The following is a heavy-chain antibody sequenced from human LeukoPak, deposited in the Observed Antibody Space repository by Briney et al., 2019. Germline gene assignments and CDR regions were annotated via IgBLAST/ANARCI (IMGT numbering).Heavy chain of an antibody. Sequence: PSETLSLTCTVSGGSISSSSYYWGWIRQPPGKGLEWIGSIYYSGSTYYNPSLKSRVTISVDTSKNQFSLKLSSVTAADTAVYYCARDGGILGYCSGGSCYNWFDPWGQGTLVTVSS. D-gene: IGHD2-15*01. V-gene: IGHV4-39*07. CDR1: GGSISSSSYY. J-gene: IGHJ5*02. CDR2: IYYSGST. CDR3: ARDGGILGYCSGGSCYNWFDP.